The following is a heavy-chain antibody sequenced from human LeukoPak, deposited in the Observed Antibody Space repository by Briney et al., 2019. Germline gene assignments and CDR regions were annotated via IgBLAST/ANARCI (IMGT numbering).Heavy chain of an antibody. Sequence: GGSLRLSCAASGFTFSSYEMNWVRQAPGKGLEWVSYISSSGSTIYYADSVKGRFTISRDNAKNSLFLQMNGLSAEDTALYYCVRGGLRDAFDIWGQGTMVTVSS. V-gene: IGHV3-48*03. CDR2: ISSSGSTI. CDR3: VRGGLRDAFDI. D-gene: IGHD3-16*01. J-gene: IGHJ3*02. CDR1: GFTFSSYE.